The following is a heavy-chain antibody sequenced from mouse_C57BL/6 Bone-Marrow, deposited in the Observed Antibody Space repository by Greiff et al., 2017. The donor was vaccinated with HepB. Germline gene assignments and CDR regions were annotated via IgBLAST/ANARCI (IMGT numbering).Heavy chain of an antibody. Sequence: VMLVESGPELVKPGASVKISCKASGYSFTSYYIHWVKHRPGQGLEWIGWIYPGSGNTKYNEKFKGKATLTADTSSSTAYMQLSSLTSEDSAVYYCAREGLWLRRDYAMDYWGQGTSVTVSS. J-gene: IGHJ4*01. CDR3: AREGLWLRRDYAMDY. V-gene: IGHV1-66*01. D-gene: IGHD2-2*01. CDR2: IYPGSGNT. CDR1: GYSFTSYY.